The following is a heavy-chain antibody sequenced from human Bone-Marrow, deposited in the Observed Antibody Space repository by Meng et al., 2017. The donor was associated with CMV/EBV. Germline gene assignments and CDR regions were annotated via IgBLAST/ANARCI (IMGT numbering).Heavy chain of an antibody. CDR2: IYYSGST. V-gene: IGHV4-39*07. CDR3: ARKLGYCSSTSCDGGYFDY. D-gene: IGHD2-2*01. CDR1: GGSISSSSYY. J-gene: IGHJ4*02. Sequence: SETLSLTCTVSGGSISSSSYYWGWIRQPPGKGLEWIGSIYYSGSTNYNPSLKSRVTISVDTSKNQVSLKLSSVTAADTAVYYCARKLGYCSSTSCDGGYFDYWGQGTLVTVSS.